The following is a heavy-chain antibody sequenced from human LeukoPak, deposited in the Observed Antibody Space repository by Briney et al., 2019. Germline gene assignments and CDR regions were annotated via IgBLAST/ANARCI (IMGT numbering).Heavy chain of an antibody. CDR2: IWYDGSNK. CDR1: GFTFSSYS. Sequence: GGSLRLSCAASGFTFSSYSMNWVRQAPGKGLEWVAVIWYDGSNKYYADSVKGRFTISRDNSKNTLYLQMNSLRAEDTAVYYCARDNYDSSGYYYDYWGQGTLVTVSS. CDR3: ARDNYDSSGYYYDY. V-gene: IGHV3-33*08. J-gene: IGHJ4*02. D-gene: IGHD3-22*01.